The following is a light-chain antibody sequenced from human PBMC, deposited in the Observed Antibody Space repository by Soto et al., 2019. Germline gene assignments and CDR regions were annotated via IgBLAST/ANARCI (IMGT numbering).Light chain of an antibody. CDR1: QSISSW. Sequence: DVQMTQSPSTLSAAVGDRVSITCRASQSISSWLAWYQQKPGKAPKLLIYDASSLESGVPSRFSGSGSWTEFTLTISSLQPDDFATYYCQHYNSYSEAFGQGTKVDI. CDR3: QHYNSYSEA. CDR2: DAS. J-gene: IGKJ1*01. V-gene: IGKV1-5*01.